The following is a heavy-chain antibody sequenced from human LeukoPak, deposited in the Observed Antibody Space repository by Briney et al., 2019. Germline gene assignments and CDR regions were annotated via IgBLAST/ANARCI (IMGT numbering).Heavy chain of an antibody. CDR1: GYTFTSYD. CDR3: ARDRSGLVIDYGGGMDV. V-gene: IGHV1-8*01. CDR2: MNPNSGNT. Sequence: ASVKVSCKASGYTFTSYDINWVRQATGQGLEWMGWMNPNSGNTGYAQKFQGRVTMTRNTTISTAYMELSSLRSEDTAVYYCARDRSGLVIDYGGGMDVWGQGTTVTVSS. J-gene: IGHJ6*02. D-gene: IGHD4/OR15-4a*01.